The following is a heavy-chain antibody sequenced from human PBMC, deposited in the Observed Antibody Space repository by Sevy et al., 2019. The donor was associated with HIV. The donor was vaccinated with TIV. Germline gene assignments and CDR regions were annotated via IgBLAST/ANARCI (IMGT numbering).Heavy chain of an antibody. V-gene: IGHV4-39*01. J-gene: IGHJ4*02. CDR1: GGSISSSSYY. CDR3: ARISAAAVLFDY. Sequence: SETLSLTCTVSGGSISSSSYYWGWIRQPPGKGLEGIGSIYYSGSTYYNPSLKSRVTISVDTSKNQFSLKLSSVTAADTAVYYCARISAAAVLFDYWGQGTLVTVSS. D-gene: IGHD6-13*01. CDR2: IYYSGST.